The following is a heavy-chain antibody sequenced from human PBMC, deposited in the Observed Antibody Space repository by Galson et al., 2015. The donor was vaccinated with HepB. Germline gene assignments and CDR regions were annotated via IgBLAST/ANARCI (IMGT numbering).Heavy chain of an antibody. D-gene: IGHD1-26*01. J-gene: IGHJ6*03. Sequence: SVKVSCKVSGYTLTELSMHWVRQAPGKGLEWMGGFDPEDGETIYAQKFQGRVTMTEDTSTDTAYMELSSLRSEDTAVYYCATLRGSFQDYYYYMDVWGKGTTVTVSS. CDR1: GYTLTELS. V-gene: IGHV1-24*01. CDR3: ATLRGSFQDYYYYMDV. CDR2: FDPEDGET.